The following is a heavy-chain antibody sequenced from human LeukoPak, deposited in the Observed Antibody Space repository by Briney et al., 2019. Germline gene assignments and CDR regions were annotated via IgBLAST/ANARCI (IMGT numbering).Heavy chain of an antibody. CDR2: INNDGSST. J-gene: IGHJ4*02. V-gene: IGHV3-74*01. Sequence: PGGSLRLSCAASGFTFSSYWMHWVRQAPGKGLVWVSHINNDGSSTSYADSVKGRFTISRDNAKNTLYLQMNSLRAEDTAVYYCARGGYGAHMGWGQGTLVTVSS. CDR1: GFTFSSYW. D-gene: IGHD4-17*01. CDR3: ARGGYGAHMG.